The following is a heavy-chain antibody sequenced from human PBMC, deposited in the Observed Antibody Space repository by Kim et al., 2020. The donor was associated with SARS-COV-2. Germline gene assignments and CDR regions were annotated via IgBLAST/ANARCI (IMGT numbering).Heavy chain of an antibody. CDR1: GGSVSSGSYY. Sequence: SETLSLTCTVSGGSVSSGSYYWSWIRQPPGKGLEWIGYIYYSGSTNYNPSLKSRVTISVDTSKNQFSLKLSSVTAADTAVYYCARTSLTYYYDSSGYSFDDWGQGTLVTVSS. D-gene: IGHD3-22*01. J-gene: IGHJ4*02. CDR2: IYYSGST. V-gene: IGHV4-61*01. CDR3: ARTSLTYYYDSSGYSFDD.